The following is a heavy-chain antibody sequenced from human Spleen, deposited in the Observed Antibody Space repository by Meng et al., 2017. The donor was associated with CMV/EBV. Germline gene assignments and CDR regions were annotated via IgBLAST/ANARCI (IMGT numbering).Heavy chain of an antibody. J-gene: IGHJ4*02. CDR2: IKSKTDGGTT. D-gene: IGHD6-13*01. V-gene: IGHV3-15*01. CDR3: ARLYSSSWYADS. Sequence: GGSLRLSCAASGFTFSNAWMSWVRQAPGKGLEWVGRIKSKTDGGTTDYAAPVKGRFTISRDDSKNTLYLQMNSLKTEDTAVYYCARLYSSSWYADSWGQGTLVTVSS. CDR1: GFTFSNAW.